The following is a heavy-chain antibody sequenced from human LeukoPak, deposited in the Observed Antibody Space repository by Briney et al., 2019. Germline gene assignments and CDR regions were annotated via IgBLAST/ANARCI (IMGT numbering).Heavy chain of an antibody. Sequence: PGGSLRLSCAASGFTFSSYSMNWVRQAPGKGLEWVSSISSSSSYIYYADSVKGRFTISRDNAKNSLYLQMNSLRAEDTAVYYCARIGRPMVRGVIDYFDYWGQGTLVTVSS. CDR2: ISSSSSYI. J-gene: IGHJ4*02. CDR3: ARIGRPMVRGVIDYFDY. V-gene: IGHV3-21*01. CDR1: GFTFSSYS. D-gene: IGHD3-10*01.